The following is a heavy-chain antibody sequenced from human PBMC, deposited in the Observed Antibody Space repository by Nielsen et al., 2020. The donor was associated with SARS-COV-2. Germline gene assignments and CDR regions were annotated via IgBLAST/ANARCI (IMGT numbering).Heavy chain of an antibody. V-gene: IGHV1-69*04. J-gene: IGHJ6*02. CDR3: ARDRRGDSSSWYSYYYYYGMDV. Sequence: WVRQAPGQGLEWMGRIIPTLGIANYAQKFQGRVTITADKSTSTAYMELSSLRSEDTAVYYCARDRRGDSSSWYSYYYYYGMDVWGQGTTVTVSS. D-gene: IGHD6-13*01. CDR2: IIPTLGIA.